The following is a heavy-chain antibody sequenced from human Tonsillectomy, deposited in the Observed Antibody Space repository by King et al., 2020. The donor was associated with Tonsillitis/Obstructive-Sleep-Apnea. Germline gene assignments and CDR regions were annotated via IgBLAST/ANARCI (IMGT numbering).Heavy chain of an antibody. D-gene: IGHD5-24*01. J-gene: IGHJ4*02. CDR1: GGSISSYY. V-gene: IGHV4-59*01. Sequence: QLQESGPGLVKPSETLSLTCTVSGGSISSYYWSWIRQPPGKGLEWIGYIYYSGSTNYNPSLKSRVTISVDTSKNQFSLKLSSVTAADTAVYYCARDRGDGYNYGVFDYWGQGTLVTVSS. CDR2: IYYSGST. CDR3: ARDRGDGYNYGVFDY.